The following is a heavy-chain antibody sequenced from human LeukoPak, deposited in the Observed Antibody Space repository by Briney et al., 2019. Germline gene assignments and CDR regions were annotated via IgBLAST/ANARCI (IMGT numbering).Heavy chain of an antibody. CDR2: ISSGGSTI. J-gene: IGHJ4*01. CDR1: EFIFSDYY. D-gene: IGHD6-19*01. Sequence: GGSLRLSCAASEFIFSDYYMSWIRQAPGKGLEWIAYISSGGSTILYADAVKGRFTISRDNAKNSLYLQMNSLRAEDTAVYYCAKGIYSSGWSYFDYWGHGTLVTVSS. V-gene: IGHV3-11*01. CDR3: AKGIYSSGWSYFDY.